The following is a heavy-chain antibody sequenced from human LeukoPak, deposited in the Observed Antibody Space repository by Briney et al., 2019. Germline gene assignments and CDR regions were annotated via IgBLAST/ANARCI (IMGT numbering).Heavy chain of an antibody. CDR2: ISGSGGST. CDR1: GFTFSSYA. Sequence: GGSLRLSCAASGFTFSSYAMSWVRQAPGKGLEWVSAISGSGGSTYYADSVKGRFTISRDNSKNTLYRQMNSLRAEDTAVYYCAKVGWELPDYFDYWGQGTLVTVSS. D-gene: IGHD1-26*01. CDR3: AKVGWELPDYFDY. J-gene: IGHJ4*02. V-gene: IGHV3-23*01.